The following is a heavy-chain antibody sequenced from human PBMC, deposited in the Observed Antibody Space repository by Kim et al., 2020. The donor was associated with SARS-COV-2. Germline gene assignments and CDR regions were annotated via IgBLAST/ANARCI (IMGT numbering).Heavy chain of an antibody. Sequence: NYYADSVKGRFTISRDNSKNTLYLQMNSLRAEDTAVYYCARAYGYLFYFDYWGQGTLVTVSS. J-gene: IGHJ4*02. CDR2: N. D-gene: IGHD5-18*01. V-gene: IGHV3-30*01. CDR3: ARAYGYLFYFDY.